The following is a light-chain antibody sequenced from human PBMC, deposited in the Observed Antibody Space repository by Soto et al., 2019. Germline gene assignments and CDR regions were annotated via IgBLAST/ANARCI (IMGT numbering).Light chain of an antibody. CDR3: CSYAGSYTLI. CDR1: NSDVGNYNF. V-gene: IGLV2-11*01. Sequence: QSALIQPRSESGSPGQSVTISCIGTNSDVGNYNFVSWYQQHPGKAPKLLIYDVIKRPSGVPDRFSGAKSGNTASLTISGLQAEDEADYSCCSYAGSYTLIFGGGTKLTVL. J-gene: IGLJ2*01. CDR2: DVI.